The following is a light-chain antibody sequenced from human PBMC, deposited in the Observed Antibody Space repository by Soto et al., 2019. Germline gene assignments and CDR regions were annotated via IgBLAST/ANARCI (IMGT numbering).Light chain of an antibody. Sequence: QPVLTQSPSVSASLGASVKLTCTLSSGHSSYAIAWHQQQPEKGPRYLMKVNSDGSHNKGDGTPDRFSGSSSGAERHLTISSLQSEDEADYYCQTWATGIRVFGGGTKVTVL. CDR2: VNSDGSH. CDR1: SGHSSYA. V-gene: IGLV4-69*01. CDR3: QTWATGIRV. J-gene: IGLJ3*02.